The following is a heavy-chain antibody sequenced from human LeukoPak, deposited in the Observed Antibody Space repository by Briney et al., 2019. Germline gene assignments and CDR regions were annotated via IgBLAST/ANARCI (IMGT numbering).Heavy chain of an antibody. CDR3: ARDTDGSGSLFDY. CDR2: IKEDESGK. Sequence: GGSLRLSCAAAGFTFSRYWKNWVRQAPGKGLEWVANIKEDESGKYSVDSVKGRFTISRDNAKNSLYLQMNSLRAEDTAVYYCARDTDGSGSLFDYWGQGTLVTVSS. D-gene: IGHD3-10*01. J-gene: IGHJ4*02. V-gene: IGHV3-7*03. CDR1: GFTFSRYW.